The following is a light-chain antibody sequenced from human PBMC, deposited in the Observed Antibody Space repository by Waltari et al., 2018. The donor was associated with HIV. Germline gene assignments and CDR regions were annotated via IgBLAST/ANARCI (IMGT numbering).Light chain of an antibody. CDR2: EAS. CDR3: QQYDSFPWT. J-gene: IGKJ1*01. V-gene: IGKV1-5*03. CDR1: PSISVW. Sequence: DIQLTQSPSTLSAPIGDRVTITCPASPSISVWLAWYHQKPGKAPKLLIYEASNLESGVPSRFSGTGSGTEFTLTISSLQPDDSATFYCQQYDSFPWTFGQGTKVGIK.